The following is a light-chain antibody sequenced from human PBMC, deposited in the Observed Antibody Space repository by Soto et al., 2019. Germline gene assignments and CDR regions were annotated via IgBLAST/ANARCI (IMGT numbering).Light chain of an antibody. CDR3: TSYVGNDIWV. Sequence: QSALTQPPSASGSPGQSVTISCTGTSSDVGAYKYVSWYQQYPGKAPKLMIYEVTKRPSGVPDRFSGSKSGNTASLTVSGLQAEDEADDYCTSYVGNDIWVFGGGTKVTGL. CDR2: EVT. V-gene: IGLV2-8*01. CDR1: SSDVGAYKY. J-gene: IGLJ3*02.